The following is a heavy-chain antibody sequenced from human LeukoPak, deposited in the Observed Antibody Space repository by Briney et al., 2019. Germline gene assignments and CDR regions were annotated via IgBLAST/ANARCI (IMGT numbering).Heavy chain of an antibody. D-gene: IGHD2-15*01. J-gene: IGHJ5*02. Sequence: GASVKVSCKASGYTFTSYGISWVRLAPGQGLEWMGWISAYNGNTNYAQKLQGRVTMTTDTSTSTAYMELRSLRSDDTAVYYCARVLGFYCSGGSCYPRAGPVVDPWGQGTLVTVSS. CDR3: ARVLGFYCSGGSCYPRAGPVVDP. V-gene: IGHV1-18*01. CDR1: GYTFTSYG. CDR2: ISAYNGNT.